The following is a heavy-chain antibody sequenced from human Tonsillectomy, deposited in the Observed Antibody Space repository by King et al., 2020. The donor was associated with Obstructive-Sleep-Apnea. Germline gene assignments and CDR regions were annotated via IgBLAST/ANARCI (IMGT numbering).Heavy chain of an antibody. CDR2: IRSKAYGGTP. Sequence: VQLVESGGGLVQPGRSLRLSCTDSEFTFGDYCMSWFRQAPGKGLEWGSFIRSKAYGGTPEYAASLKGRFTISREDSKSIAYLQMNSLKTEEKAVYYCTKSPKDHYYGSSGYYDDYWGQGTLVTVSS. D-gene: IGHD3-22*01. J-gene: IGHJ4*02. CDR3: TKSPKDHYYGSSGYYDDY. CDR1: EFTFGDYC. V-gene: IGHV3-49*03.